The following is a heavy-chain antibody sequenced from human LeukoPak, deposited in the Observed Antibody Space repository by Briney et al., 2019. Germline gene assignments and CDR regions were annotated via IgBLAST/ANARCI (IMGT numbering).Heavy chain of an antibody. D-gene: IGHD3-22*01. CDR2: INHSGST. V-gene: IGHV4-34*01. J-gene: IGHJ3*01. CDR1: GGSFSGYY. CDR3: ARVSYFESSGYYHDAFDV. Sequence: SETLSLTCAVYGGSFSGYYWSWIRQPPGKGLGWIGEINHSGSTNYNPSLKSRVTISVDTSKNQFSLKLTSVTAADTAVYYCARVSYFESSGYYHDAFDVWGQGTMVTVSS.